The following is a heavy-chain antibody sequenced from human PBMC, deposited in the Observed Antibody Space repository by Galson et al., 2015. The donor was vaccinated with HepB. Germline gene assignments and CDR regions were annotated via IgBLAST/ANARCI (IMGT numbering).Heavy chain of an antibody. CDR1: GFTFSSYG. Sequence: SLRLSCAASGFTFSSYGMHWVRQAPGKGLEWVAFIRYDGSNKYYADSVKGRFTISRDNSKNTLYLQMNSLRAEDTAVYYCAKDLWFGELGVAPSNYFDYWGQGTLVTVSS. J-gene: IGHJ4*02. CDR2: IRYDGSNK. D-gene: IGHD3-10*01. V-gene: IGHV3-30*02. CDR3: AKDLWFGELGVAPSNYFDY.